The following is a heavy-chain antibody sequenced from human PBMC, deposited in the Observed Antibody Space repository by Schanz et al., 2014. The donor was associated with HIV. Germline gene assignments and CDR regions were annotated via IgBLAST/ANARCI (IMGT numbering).Heavy chain of an antibody. J-gene: IGHJ4*02. D-gene: IGHD6-19*01. Sequence: QAQLVQSGNEVKKPGASVKVSCKASDYNFMKYGINWVRRAPGQGLEWMGWISAYNGNTNYAQKLQGRVTMTTDTSTSPAYMDLRSLRSDDTAVYYCARTRGIAVAGFDYWGQGTLVTVSS. CDR1: DYNFMKYG. V-gene: IGHV1-18*01. CDR2: ISAYNGNT. CDR3: ARTRGIAVAGFDY.